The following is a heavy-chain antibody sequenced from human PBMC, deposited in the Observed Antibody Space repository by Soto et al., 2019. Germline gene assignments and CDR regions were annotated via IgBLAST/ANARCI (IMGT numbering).Heavy chain of an antibody. J-gene: IGHJ4*02. CDR1: GVAMTYGGYS. CDR2: FGHLEST. Sequence: SETLSLTCSVSGVAMTYGGYSWSWIRQSRKEGLEWLGYFGHLESTYYTPSFKSRLSLSLATTRNQFSLSLNSITAADKAVSFCARRGGYDSFDFWRQGIQATVSS. D-gene: IGHD2-15*01. CDR3: ARRGGYDSFDF. V-gene: IGHV4-30-2*06.